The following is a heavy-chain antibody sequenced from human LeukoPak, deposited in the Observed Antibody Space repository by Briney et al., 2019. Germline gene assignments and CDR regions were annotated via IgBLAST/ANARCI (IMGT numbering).Heavy chain of an antibody. CDR1: GGSISSSSYY. CDR3: ASEGEGGIGSGWLYGMDV. D-gene: IGHD6-19*01. J-gene: IGHJ6*02. CDR2: IYYSGST. Sequence: PSETLSLTCTVSGGSISSSSYYWGWIRQPPGKGLEWIGSIYYSGSTYYNPSLKSRVTISVDTSKNQFSLKLSSVTAADTAVYYCASEGEGGIGSGWLYGMDVWGQGTTVTVSS. V-gene: IGHV4-39*07.